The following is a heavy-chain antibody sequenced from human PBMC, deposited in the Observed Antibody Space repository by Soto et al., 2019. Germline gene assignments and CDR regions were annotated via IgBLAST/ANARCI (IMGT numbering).Heavy chain of an antibody. CDR1: GFTVSSNY. CDR2: IYSGGST. Sequence: LRLSCAASGFTVSSNYMSWVRQAPGKGLEWVSVIYSGGSTYYADSVKGRFTISRDNSKNTLYLQMNSLRAEDTAVYYCARDLGTTILDYWGQGTLVTVSS. D-gene: IGHD3-3*01. J-gene: IGHJ4*02. CDR3: ARDLGTTILDY. V-gene: IGHV3-53*01.